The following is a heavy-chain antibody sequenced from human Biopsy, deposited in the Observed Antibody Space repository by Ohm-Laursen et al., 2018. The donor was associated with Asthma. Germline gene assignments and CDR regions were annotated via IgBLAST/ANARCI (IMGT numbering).Heavy chain of an antibody. V-gene: IGHV1-69*06. Sequence: SSVKVSCKASGGTFGNYAISWVRQAPGLGLEWMGGISPIFGSSNYAQRFQGRVTIAADIFTRTVYMELSGLRFDDTAIYYCASPSPNRDILYYCYHMDVWGQGTTVIVSS. CDR3: ASPSPNRDILYYCYHMDV. CDR2: ISPIFGSS. D-gene: IGHD3-3*02. CDR1: GGTFGNYA. J-gene: IGHJ6*02.